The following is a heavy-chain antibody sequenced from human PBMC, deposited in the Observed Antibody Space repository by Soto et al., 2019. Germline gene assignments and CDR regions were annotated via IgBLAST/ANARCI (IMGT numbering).Heavy chain of an antibody. J-gene: IGHJ4*02. CDR3: ATHSLSTSSPPYFDN. Sequence: QVQLVQSGAEVKKPGSSVKVSCQASGGTFSGYALTWVRQAPGQGLEWMGEFVPLFGSTNYAQRFAGRITIIPDESTSTGYMELSTLRSEDTALYYCATHSLSTSSPPYFDNWRQGTLVTVSS. CDR2: FVPLFGST. CDR1: GGTFSGYA. D-gene: IGHD2-15*01. V-gene: IGHV1-69*01.